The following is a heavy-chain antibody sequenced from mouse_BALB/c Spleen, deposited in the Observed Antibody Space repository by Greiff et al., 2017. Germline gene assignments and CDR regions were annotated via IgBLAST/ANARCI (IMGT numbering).Heavy chain of an antibody. V-gene: IGHV14-4*02. CDR1: GFNIKDYY. CDR3: NARDYYAMDY. CDR2: IDPENGDT. Sequence: VQLQQSGAELVRSGPSVTLSCTASGFNIKDYYMHWVKQRPEQGLEWIGWIDPENGDTEYAPKFQGKATMTADTSSNTAYLQLSSLTSEDTAVYYGNARDYYAMDYWGQGTSVTVSS. J-gene: IGHJ4*01. D-gene: IGHD1-1*02.